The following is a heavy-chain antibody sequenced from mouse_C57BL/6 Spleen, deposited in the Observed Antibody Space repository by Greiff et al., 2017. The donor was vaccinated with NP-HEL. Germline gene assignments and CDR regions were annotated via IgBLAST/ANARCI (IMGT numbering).Heavy chain of an antibody. V-gene: IGHV1-26*01. CDR1: GYTFTDYY. Sequence: EVQLQQSGPELVKPGASVKISCKASGYTFTDYYMNWVKQSHGKSLEWIGDINPNNGGTSYNQKFKGKATLTVDKSSSTAYMELRSLTSEDSAVYYCARGGYEYFDYWGQGTTLTVSS. J-gene: IGHJ2*01. CDR3: ARGGYEYFDY. CDR2: INPNNGGT. D-gene: IGHD2-3*01.